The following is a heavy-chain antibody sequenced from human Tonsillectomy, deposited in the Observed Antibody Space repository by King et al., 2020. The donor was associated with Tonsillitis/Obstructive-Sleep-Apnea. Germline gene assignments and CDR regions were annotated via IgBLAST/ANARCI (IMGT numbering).Heavy chain of an antibody. CDR1: GGSFTGYY. D-gene: IGHD3-3*02. CDR2: INHSGST. V-gene: IGHV4-34*01. J-gene: IGHJ4*02. CDR3: ATWGISDTYYFDY. Sequence: VQLQQWGAGLLKPSETLSLTCAVYGGSFTGYYWSWIRQLPGKGLEWVGEINHSGSTHYNPSLKSRVTMSKDTTRNQFSLKLRSVTAADTAVYYCATWGISDTYYFDYWGQGTLVTASS.